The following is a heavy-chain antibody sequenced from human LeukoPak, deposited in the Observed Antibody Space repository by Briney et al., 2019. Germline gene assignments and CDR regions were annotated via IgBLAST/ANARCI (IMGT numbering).Heavy chain of an antibody. CDR1: GFTFDDYG. CDR3: AREPVISSSGKEGFDY. Sequence: GGSLRLSCAASGFTFDDYGMSWVRQAPGKGLEWVSGINWNGGSTGYADSVKGRFTISRDNAKNSLYLQMNSLRAEDTAVYYCAREPVISSSGKEGFDYWGQGTLVTVSS. D-gene: IGHD6-13*01. V-gene: IGHV3-20*04. CDR2: INWNGGST. J-gene: IGHJ4*02.